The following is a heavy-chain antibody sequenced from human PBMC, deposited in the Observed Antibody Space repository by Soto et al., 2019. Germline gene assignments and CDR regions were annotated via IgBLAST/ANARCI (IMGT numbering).Heavy chain of an antibody. CDR2: VSHDGRNT. Sequence: VQLVESGGGVVQPGRSLRLSCAASGFTFSDYAMHWVRQAPGKGLEWVAVVSHDGRNTHYADSVKGRFTISRDSSKNTVSLEMTSLRAEDKAVCYCAKGGRQWLVTSGFNWWGQGALVTVSS. V-gene: IGHV3-30*18. CDR3: AKGGRQWLVTSGFNW. J-gene: IGHJ4*02. CDR1: GFTFSDYA. D-gene: IGHD6-19*01.